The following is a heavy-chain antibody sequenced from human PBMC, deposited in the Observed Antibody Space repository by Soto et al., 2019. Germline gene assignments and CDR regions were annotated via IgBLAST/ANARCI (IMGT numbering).Heavy chain of an antibody. CDR2: ITPVFGTP. CDR3: ARDLHRIEVRSYGMDV. Sequence: SVKVSCKVSGGTFSSYRFSWVRQAPGQGLEWMGGITPVFGTPDYAQKFQGRVTVTADRSTNTAYMELSRLTSEDTAVYYCARDLHRIEVRSYGMDVWGQGTTVTVSS. D-gene: IGHD3-10*01. CDR1: GGTFSSYR. J-gene: IGHJ6*02. V-gene: IGHV1-69*06.